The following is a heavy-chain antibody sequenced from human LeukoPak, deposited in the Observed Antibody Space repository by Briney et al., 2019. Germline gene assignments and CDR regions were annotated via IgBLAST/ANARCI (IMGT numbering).Heavy chain of an antibody. CDR3: ARISVMPHFDF. J-gene: IGHJ4*02. Sequence: GGSLRLSCAASGFTFSSYWRSWVRQAPGKGLQSVANIKQDGSEKYYVDSVKGRFTISRDNAKNSLYLQMNSLRAEDTAVYYRARISVMPHFDFWGQGTLVTVSS. CDR2: IKQDGSEK. D-gene: IGHD2/OR15-2a*01. CDR1: GFTFSSYW. V-gene: IGHV3-7*03.